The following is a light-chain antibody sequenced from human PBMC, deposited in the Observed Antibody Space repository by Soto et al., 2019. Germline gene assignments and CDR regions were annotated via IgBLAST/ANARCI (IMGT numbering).Light chain of an antibody. CDR2: DAS. V-gene: IGKV1-5*01. Sequence: GDRVTITCRASQSISSWLAWYQQKPGKAPKLLIYDASSLESGVPSRFSGSGSGTEFTLTISSLQPDDFATYYCQQYNSYWWTFGQGTK. CDR1: QSISSW. J-gene: IGKJ1*01. CDR3: QQYNSYWWT.